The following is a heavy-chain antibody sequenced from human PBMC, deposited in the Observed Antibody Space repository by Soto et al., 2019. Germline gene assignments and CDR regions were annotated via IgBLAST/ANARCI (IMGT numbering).Heavy chain of an antibody. Sequence: QVQLVESGGGVVQPGRSLRLSCAASGFTFSSYGMHWVRQAPGKGLEWVAVIWYDGSNKYYADSLKGRFTISSDNSKNTLYRQMNSLRAEDTAVYYCAREGPHCGGDGYYMGYWGQGPLVTVSS. CDR3: AREGPHCGGDGYYMGY. V-gene: IGHV3-33*01. D-gene: IGHD2-21*02. CDR2: IWYDGSNK. J-gene: IGHJ4*02. CDR1: GFTFSSYG.